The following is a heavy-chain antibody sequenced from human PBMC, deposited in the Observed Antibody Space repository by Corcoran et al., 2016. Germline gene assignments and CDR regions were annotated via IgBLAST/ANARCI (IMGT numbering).Heavy chain of an antibody. CDR3: AREIVDDYVWESYLFDY. V-gene: IGHV4-39*07. CDR1: GGSISSSSYY. J-gene: IGHJ4*02. Sequence: QLQLQESGPGLVKPSETLSLTCTVSGGSISSSSYYWGWIRQPTGKGLEWIGSIYYSGSTYYDPSLKSRVTISVDTSKNQFSLKLSSVTAADTAVYYCAREIVDDYVWESYLFDYWGQGTLVTVSS. CDR2: IYYSGST. D-gene: IGHD3-16*02.